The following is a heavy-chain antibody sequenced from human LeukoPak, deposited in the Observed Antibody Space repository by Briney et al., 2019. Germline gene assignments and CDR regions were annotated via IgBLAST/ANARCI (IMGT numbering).Heavy chain of an antibody. J-gene: IGHJ4*02. D-gene: IGHD6-13*01. CDR1: GFTFSSYW. Sequence: GRSLRLSCAASGFTFSSYWMHWVRQAPGKGLVWVSRINSDGSSTSYADSVKGRFTISRDNAKNTLYLQMNSLRAEDTAVYYCARSAAPANHFDYWGQGTLVTVSS. CDR3: ARSAAPANHFDY. V-gene: IGHV3-74*01. CDR2: INSDGSST.